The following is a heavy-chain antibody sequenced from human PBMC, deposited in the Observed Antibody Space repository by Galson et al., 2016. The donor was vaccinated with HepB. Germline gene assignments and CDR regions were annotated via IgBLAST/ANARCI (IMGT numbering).Heavy chain of an antibody. Sequence: SVKVSCKASGGTFSSFAISWVRQAPGHGLEWMGGIIPLLGAVNHAQKFQDRVTITANKSTSTVYLELNSLRSDDTAVYYCGRDLYYYGGLWESDSWGQGTLVSVSS. CDR2: IIPLLGAV. D-gene: IGHD3-10*01. CDR3: GRDLYYYGGLWESDS. CDR1: GGTFSSFA. J-gene: IGHJ4*02. V-gene: IGHV1-69*10.